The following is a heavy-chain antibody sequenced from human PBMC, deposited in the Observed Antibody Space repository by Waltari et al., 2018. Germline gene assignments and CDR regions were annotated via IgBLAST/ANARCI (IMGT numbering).Heavy chain of an antibody. CDR1: GFTFDDYA. J-gene: IGHJ4*02. CDR3: AKRAYDSSGPLDY. V-gene: IGHV3-9*01. D-gene: IGHD3-22*01. CDR2: ISWNSGSI. Sequence: EVQLVESGGGLVQPGRSLRLSCAASGFTFDDYAMHWVRQAPGKGLDWVSGISWNSGSIGYADSVKGRFTISRDNAKNSLYLQMNSLRAEDTALYYCAKRAYDSSGPLDYWGQGTLVTVSS.